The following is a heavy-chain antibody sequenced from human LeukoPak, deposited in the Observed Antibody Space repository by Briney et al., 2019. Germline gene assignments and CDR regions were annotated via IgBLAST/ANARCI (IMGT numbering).Heavy chain of an antibody. CDR3: ARANNGYSSSSYIDY. CDR1: GYTFTSYG. CDR2: ISAYNGNT. J-gene: IGHJ4*02. V-gene: IGHV1-18*01. D-gene: IGHD6-6*01. Sequence: GASVKVSCKASGYTFTSYGISWVRQAPGQGLEWMGWISAYNGNTNYAQQLQGRVTMTTDTSTSTAYMELRSLRSDDTAVYYCARANNGYSSSSYIDYWGQGTLVTVSS.